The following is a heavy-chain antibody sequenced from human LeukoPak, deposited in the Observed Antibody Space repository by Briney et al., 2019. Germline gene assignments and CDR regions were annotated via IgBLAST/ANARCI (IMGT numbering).Heavy chain of an antibody. CDR3: ARHRRGIAAAGTRPVGVPYCMDV. V-gene: IGHV5-51*01. D-gene: IGHD6-13*01. CDR1: GYSFTSYW. CDR2: IYPGDSDT. J-gene: IGHJ6*03. Sequence: GESLKISCKGSGYSFTSYWIGWVRQMPGKGLEWMGIIYPGDSDTRYSPSFQGQVTISADKSISTAYLQWSSLKASDTAMYYCARHRRGIAAAGTRPVGVPYCMDVWGKGTTVTVSS.